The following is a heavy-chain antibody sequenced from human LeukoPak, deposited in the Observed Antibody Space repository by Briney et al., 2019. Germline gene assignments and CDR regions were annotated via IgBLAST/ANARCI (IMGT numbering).Heavy chain of an antibody. CDR1: GFTLSSYA. V-gene: IGHV3-23*01. CDR3: ARDYRPMVRGVIIPDSMDV. J-gene: IGHJ6*03. D-gene: IGHD3-10*01. Sequence: PGGSLRLSCAASGFTLSSYAMSWVRQGPGKGLEWVSAISVSGNTYHADSVKGRFTISRDSSKNTLYLQMNSLRAEDAAVYYCARDYRPMVRGVIIPDSMDVWGKGTTVTVSS. CDR2: ISVSGNT.